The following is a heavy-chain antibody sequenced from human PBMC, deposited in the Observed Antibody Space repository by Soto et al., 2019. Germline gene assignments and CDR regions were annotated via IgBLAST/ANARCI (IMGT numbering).Heavy chain of an antibody. Sequence: SETLSLTCTVSGGSISSSSYYWGWIRQPPGKGLEWIGSIYYSGSTYYNPSLKSRVTISVDTSKNQFSLKLSSVTAADTAVYYCARIGYYDFWSGYKFDYWGQGTLVTVSS. V-gene: IGHV4-39*01. CDR2: IYYSGST. CDR3: ARIGYYDFWSGYKFDY. J-gene: IGHJ4*02. CDR1: GGSISSSSYY. D-gene: IGHD3-3*01.